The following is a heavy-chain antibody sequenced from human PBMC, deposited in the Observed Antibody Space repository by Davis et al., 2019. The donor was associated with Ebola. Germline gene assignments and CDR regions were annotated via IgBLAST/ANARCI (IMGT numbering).Heavy chain of an antibody. Sequence: GESLKISCAASGFTFSDSAMHWVRQASGRGLEWVGRIRSKANRYATAYAASVKGRFTISRDESKNTAYLEMNSLNTEDTAVYYCAGRGTLYYMDAWGKGTTVTVSS. CDR3: AGRGTLYYMDA. CDR1: GFTFSDSA. J-gene: IGHJ6*03. CDR2: IRSKANRYAT. D-gene: IGHD3/OR15-3a*01. V-gene: IGHV3-73*01.